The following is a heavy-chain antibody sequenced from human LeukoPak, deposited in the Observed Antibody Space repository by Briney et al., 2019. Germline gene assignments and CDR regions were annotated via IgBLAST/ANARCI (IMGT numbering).Heavy chain of an antibody. V-gene: IGHV3-21*06. Sequence: PGGSLRLSCAAPGFTFSSFGMNWVRQAPGKGLEWVSSISSTSSYIHYADSLKGRFAVSRDNAQNLLFLEMNSLRVEDTAVYYCARDLTADIVVVPAATPPFDYWGQGTLVTVSS. D-gene: IGHD2-2*02. CDR2: ISSTSSYI. CDR1: GFTFSSFG. CDR3: ARDLTADIVVVPAATPPFDY. J-gene: IGHJ4*02.